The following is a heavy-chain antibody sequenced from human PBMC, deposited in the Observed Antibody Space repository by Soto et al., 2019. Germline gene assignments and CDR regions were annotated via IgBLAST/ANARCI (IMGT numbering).Heavy chain of an antibody. Sequence: ASVKVSCKASGYTFTGYYMHWVRQAPGQGLEWMGSINPNSGGTNYAQKFQGRVTMTRDTSISTAYMELSRLRSDDTAVYYCARDLGGDSSNLALYFDYWGQGTLVTVSS. V-gene: IGHV1-2*02. D-gene: IGHD2-21*02. CDR2: INPNSGGT. CDR3: ARDLGGDSSNLALYFDY. J-gene: IGHJ4*02. CDR1: GYTFTGYY.